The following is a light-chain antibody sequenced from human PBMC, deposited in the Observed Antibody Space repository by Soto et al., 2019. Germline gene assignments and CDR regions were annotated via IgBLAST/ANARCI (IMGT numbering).Light chain of an antibody. CDR1: QFVYGRQ. Sequence: EIGFAQSPSTLAFSPGERAALSLRARQFVYGRQLAWYQHKPGQAPRLLMYGVSSRATGIPDRFTGSGSGADFTLTISRLEPEDFAVYYCQVYGPSPPITFGQGTRLEIK. J-gene: IGKJ5*01. CDR2: GVS. CDR3: QVYGPSPPIT. V-gene: IGKV3-20*01.